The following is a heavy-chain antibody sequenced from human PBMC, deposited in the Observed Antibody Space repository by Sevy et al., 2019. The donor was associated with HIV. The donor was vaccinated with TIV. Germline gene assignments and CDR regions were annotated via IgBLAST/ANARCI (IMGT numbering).Heavy chain of an antibody. CDR3: ARDYYASGSYPRFDY. J-gene: IGHJ4*02. D-gene: IGHD3-10*01. Sequence: GGSLRLSCAASGFTVSSNDMTWVRQAPGKGLECVSVTHSGGSTYYADSVKGRFTISRDYSKITLFLQMNSLRAEDTAVYYCARDYYASGSYPRFDYWGQGTLVTVSS. CDR1: GFTVSSND. V-gene: IGHV3-66*01. CDR2: THSGGST.